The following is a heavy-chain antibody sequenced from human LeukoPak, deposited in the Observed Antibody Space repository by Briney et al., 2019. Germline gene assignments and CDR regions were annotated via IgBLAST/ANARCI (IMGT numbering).Heavy chain of an antibody. Sequence: SETLSLTCTVSGGSISSSSYYWGWIRQPPGKGLEWIGSTYYSGSTNYNPSLKSRVTISVDTSKNQFSLKLSSVTAADTAVYYCARDVGASNFDSWGQGVQVTVSS. CDR3: ARDVGASNFDS. D-gene: IGHD1-26*01. J-gene: IGHJ4*02. CDR2: TYYSGST. V-gene: IGHV4-39*07. CDR1: GGSISSSSYY.